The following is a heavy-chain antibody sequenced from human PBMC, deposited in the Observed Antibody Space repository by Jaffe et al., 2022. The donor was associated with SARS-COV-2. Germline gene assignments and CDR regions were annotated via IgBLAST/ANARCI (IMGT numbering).Heavy chain of an antibody. V-gene: IGHV4-31*03. CDR2: IYYSGST. Sequence: QVQLQESGPGLVKPSQTLSLTCTVSGGSISSGGYYWSWIRQHPGKGLEWIGYIYYSGSTYYNPSLKSRVTISVDTSKNQFSLKLSSVTAADTAVYYCARDERGELSLGAAFDIWGQGTMVTVSS. D-gene: IGHD3-16*02. J-gene: IGHJ3*02. CDR3: ARDERGELSLGAAFDI. CDR1: GGSISSGGYY.